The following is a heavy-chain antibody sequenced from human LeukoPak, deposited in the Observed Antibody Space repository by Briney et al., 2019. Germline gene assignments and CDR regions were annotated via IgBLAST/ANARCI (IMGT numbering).Heavy chain of an antibody. Sequence: PGGSLRLSCAASGFTFINAWMTWVRQAPGKGLEWIGRIKSKTNGGTTDYATPVKGRFTFSGDDSKSTLYLQMDSLKTEDTAVYYCTTAPDTSDYWGQGTLVTVSS. V-gene: IGHV3-15*01. CDR2: IKSKTNGGTT. CDR3: TTAPDTSDY. J-gene: IGHJ4*02. CDR1: GFTFINAW.